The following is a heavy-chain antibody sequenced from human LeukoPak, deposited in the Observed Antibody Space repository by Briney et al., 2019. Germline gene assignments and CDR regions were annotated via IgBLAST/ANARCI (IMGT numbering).Heavy chain of an antibody. J-gene: IGHJ4*02. D-gene: IGHD2-2*02. CDR2: INHSGST. CDR1: GGSFSGYY. CDR3: AGRSTTLYY. V-gene: IGHV4-34*01. Sequence: KSSETLSLTCAVYGGSFSGYYWSWIRQPPGKGLEWIGEINHSGSTNYNPSLKSRVTISVDTSKNQFSLKLSSVTAADTAVYYCAGRSTTLYYWGQGTLVTVSS.